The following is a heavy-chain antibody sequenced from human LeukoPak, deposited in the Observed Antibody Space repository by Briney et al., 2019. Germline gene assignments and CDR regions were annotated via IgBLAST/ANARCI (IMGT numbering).Heavy chain of an antibody. D-gene: IGHD2-15*01. J-gene: IGHJ5*02. CDR2: IIPIFGTA. V-gene: IGHV1-69*05. Sequence: ASVKVSCKASGCTFSSYAISWVRQAPGQGLEWMGGIIPIFGTANYAQKFQGRVTITTDESTSTAYMELSSLRSEDTAVYYCARDLGGVVATYLGSGTFDPWGQGTLVTVSS. CDR1: GCTFSSYA. CDR3: ARDLGGVVATYLGSGTFDP.